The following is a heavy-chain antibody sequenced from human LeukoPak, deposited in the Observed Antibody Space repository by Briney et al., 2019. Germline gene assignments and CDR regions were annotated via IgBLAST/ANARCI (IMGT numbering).Heavy chain of an antibody. D-gene: IGHD4-23*01. V-gene: IGHV4-59*08. CDR3: ARHSYDYGGNSWLPTIDY. Sequence: SETLSLTCTVSGGSISSYYWSWIRQPPGKGLEWIGYIYYSGSTNYNPSLKSRVTISVDTSKNQFSLKLSSVTAADTAVYYCARHSYDYGGNSWLPTIDYWGQGTLVTVSS. CDR2: IYYSGST. CDR1: GGSISSYY. J-gene: IGHJ4*02.